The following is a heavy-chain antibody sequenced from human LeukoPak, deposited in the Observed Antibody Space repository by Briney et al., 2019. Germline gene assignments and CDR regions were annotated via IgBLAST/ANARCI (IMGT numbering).Heavy chain of an antibody. Sequence: SETLSLTCTVSGGSMSNYYWTWIRQPPGKGLEWIGYIHYHGNTNYNPSLNSRLTISIDTSKNQFSLKLSPVTAADAAVYYCARGIISRTTGTPSDWFDPWGQGTLVTVSS. CDR3: ARGIISRTTGTPSDWFDP. J-gene: IGHJ5*02. CDR2: IHYHGNT. V-gene: IGHV4-59*01. CDR1: GGSMSNYY. D-gene: IGHD1-1*01.